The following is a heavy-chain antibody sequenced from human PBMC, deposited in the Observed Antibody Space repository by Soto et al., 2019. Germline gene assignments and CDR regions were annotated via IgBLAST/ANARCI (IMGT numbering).Heavy chain of an antibody. CDR3: ASLYYYALDV. J-gene: IGHJ6*02. CDR1: GYTFTSYD. V-gene: IGHV1-8*01. D-gene: IGHD3-10*01. Sequence: ASVKVSCKASGYTFTSYDINWVRQATGQGLEWMGWMNPNSGNTGYAQKFQGRVTITADESTSTAYMELSSLRSEDTAVYYCASLYYYALDVWGQGTTVTVSS. CDR2: MNPNSGNT.